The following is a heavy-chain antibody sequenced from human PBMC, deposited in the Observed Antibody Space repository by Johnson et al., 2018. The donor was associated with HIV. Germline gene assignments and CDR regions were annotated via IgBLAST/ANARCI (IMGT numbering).Heavy chain of an antibody. CDR1: GFTFSSYA. J-gene: IGHJ3*02. CDR2: ISYYGSNK. V-gene: IGHV3-30*04. Sequence: QVQLVESGGGVVQPGRSLRLSCAASGFTFSSYAMHWVRQAPGKGLEWVAVISYYGSNKYYADSVQGRFTISSDNSKNTLLQQMDSLRAEDTAVYSCAKAWELLGRRAALDIWGQGTMVTVSS. D-gene: IGHD1-26*01. CDR3: AKAWELLGRRAALDI.